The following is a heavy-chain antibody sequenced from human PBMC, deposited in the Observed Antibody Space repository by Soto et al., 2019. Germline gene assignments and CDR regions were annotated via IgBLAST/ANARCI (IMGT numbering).Heavy chain of an antibody. CDR3: AKELQRGMDV. CDR1: GYTFSVYH. CDR2: VHPNSGGT. V-gene: IGHV1-2*02. J-gene: IGHJ6*02. Sequence: QVHLVQSAAEVKQPGASVKVSCKASGYTFSVYHMHWVRQAPGQGLEWMGWVHPNSGGTNYAQSFEGRGTMTRDTSINTAYMELSRLTSDDTAVYYCAKELQRGMDVWGQGTTVTVSS. D-gene: IGHD4-4*01.